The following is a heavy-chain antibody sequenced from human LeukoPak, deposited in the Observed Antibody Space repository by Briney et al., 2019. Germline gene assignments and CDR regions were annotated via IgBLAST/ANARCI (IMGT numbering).Heavy chain of an antibody. CDR3: ARVNVLRFLEWFLASSGNYYYYYMDV. D-gene: IGHD3-3*01. CDR2: INERGTDS. Sequence: GGSLRLSCTASGFTFSGHWIHWVRQPPGMGLVWVSRINERGTDSMYAESVKGRFTISRDNDKNSLYLQMNSLRAEDTAVYYCARVNVLRFLEWFLASSGNYYYYYMDVWGKGTTVTVSS. V-gene: IGHV3-74*03. J-gene: IGHJ6*03. CDR1: GFTFSGHW.